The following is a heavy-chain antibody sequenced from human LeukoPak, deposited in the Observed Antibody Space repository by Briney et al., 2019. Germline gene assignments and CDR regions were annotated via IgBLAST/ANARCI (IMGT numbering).Heavy chain of an antibody. Sequence: ASVKVSCKASGGTFSSYAISWVRQAPGQGLEWMGGIIPIFGTANYAQKFQGRVTITADESTSTAYMELGSLRSEDTAVYYCAREKPTISSSHSDDAFDIWGQGTMVTVSS. CDR3: AREKPTISSSHSDDAFDI. V-gene: IGHV1-69*13. CDR1: GGTFSSYA. CDR2: IIPIFGTA. D-gene: IGHD6-6*01. J-gene: IGHJ3*02.